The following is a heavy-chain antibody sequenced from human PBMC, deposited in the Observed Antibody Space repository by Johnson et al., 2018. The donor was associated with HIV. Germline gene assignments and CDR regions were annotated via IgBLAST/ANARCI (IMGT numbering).Heavy chain of an antibody. CDR3: LTLSSTSRQDAFDI. Sequence: QVQLMESGGSLVLPGGSLRLSCAASGFTVSSNYMNWVRQAPGKGLEWVAVIRYDGSNEYYADSVKGRFSISRDNSKKSLYLQMNSLRGEDTAVYYCLTLSSTSRQDAFDIWGQGTMVTVSS. D-gene: IGHD2-2*01. CDR1: GFTVSSNY. V-gene: IGHV3-33*03. J-gene: IGHJ3*02. CDR2: IRYDGSNE.